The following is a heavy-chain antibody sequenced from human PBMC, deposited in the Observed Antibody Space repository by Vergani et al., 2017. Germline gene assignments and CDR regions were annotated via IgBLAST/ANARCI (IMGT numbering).Heavy chain of an antibody. Sequence: VQLVESGGGLVKPGGSLRLSCAASGFTFSSYGMHWVRQAPGKGLEWVAFIRYDGSNKYYADSVKGRFTISRDNSKNTLYLQMNSLRAEDTAVYYCAKGAWYYDFWSGTNNWFDPWGQGTLVTVSS. CDR2: IRYDGSNK. V-gene: IGHV3-30*02. J-gene: IGHJ5*02. CDR1: GFTFSSYG. CDR3: AKGAWYYDFWSGTNNWFDP. D-gene: IGHD3-3*01.